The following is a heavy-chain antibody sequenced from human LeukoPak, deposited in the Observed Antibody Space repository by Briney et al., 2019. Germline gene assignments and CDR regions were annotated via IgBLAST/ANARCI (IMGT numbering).Heavy chain of an antibody. Sequence: SETLSLTCTVSGGSIRNDNYYWGLIRQPPGKGLEWIGSIYYSGSTYYNPSLKSRVTISVETSKNQFSLKLKSVTAADTAVYYCARGGYYGSGNDFRFDPWGQGTLVTVSS. D-gene: IGHD3-10*01. CDR3: ARGGYYGSGNDFRFDP. V-gene: IGHV4-39*07. CDR1: GGSIRNDNYY. CDR2: IYYSGST. J-gene: IGHJ5*02.